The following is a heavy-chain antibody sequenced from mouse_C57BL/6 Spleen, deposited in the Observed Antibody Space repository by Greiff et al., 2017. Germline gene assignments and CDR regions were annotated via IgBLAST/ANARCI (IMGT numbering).Heavy chain of an antibody. Sequence: EVQLQQSGPELVKPGASVKISCKASGYTFTDYYMNWVKQSHGKSLEWIGDINPNNGGTSYNQKFKGKATLTVDKSSSTAYMELRSLTSEDSAVYYCARNYYYGSSWDYWGQGTSVTVSS. CDR2: INPNNGGT. D-gene: IGHD1-1*01. CDR1: GYTFTDYY. J-gene: IGHJ4*01. CDR3: ARNYYYGSSWDY. V-gene: IGHV1-26*01.